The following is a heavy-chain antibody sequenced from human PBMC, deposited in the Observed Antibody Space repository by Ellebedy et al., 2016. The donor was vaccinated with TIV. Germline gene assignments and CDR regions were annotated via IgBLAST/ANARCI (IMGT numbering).Heavy chain of an antibody. CDR3: ARPRLAVGATPLDY. V-gene: IGHV3-64*01. CDR1: GFTFSTYA. Sequence: GESLKISCAVSGFTFSTYAMHWVRQAPGKGLEYVSAISYDGGRTYYANSVKGRFIISRDNSTNTLYLQMGSLRADDMAVYYCARPRLAVGATPLDYWGQGTQVTVSS. J-gene: IGHJ4*02. D-gene: IGHD1-26*01. CDR2: ISYDGGRT.